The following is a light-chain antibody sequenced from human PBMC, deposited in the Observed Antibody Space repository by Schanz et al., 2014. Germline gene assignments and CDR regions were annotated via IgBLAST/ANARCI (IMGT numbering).Light chain of an antibody. CDR2: GAS. J-gene: IGKJ1*01. V-gene: IGKV3-20*01. CDR1: QSVSSN. CDR3: QQYGSSPWT. Sequence: EIVMTQSPATLSVSPGERATLSCRASQSVSSNLAWYQQKPGQAPRLLIYGASTRATGIPDRFSGSGSGTDFILTISRLDPEDFAVYYCQQYGSSPWTFGQGTKVEIK.